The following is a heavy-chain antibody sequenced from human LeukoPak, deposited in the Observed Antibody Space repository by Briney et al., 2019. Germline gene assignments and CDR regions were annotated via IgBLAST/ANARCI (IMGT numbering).Heavy chain of an antibody. Sequence: GRSLRLSCAASGFTFDDYAMHWVRQAPGKGLEWVSGISWNSGSIGYADSVKGRFTISRDNAKNSLYLQMNSLRAEDTALYYCAKVHRSGWYGTPVDNWGQGTLVTASP. CDR2: ISWNSGSI. CDR3: AKVHRSGWYGTPVDN. J-gene: IGHJ4*02. V-gene: IGHV3-9*01. CDR1: GFTFDDYA. D-gene: IGHD6-19*01.